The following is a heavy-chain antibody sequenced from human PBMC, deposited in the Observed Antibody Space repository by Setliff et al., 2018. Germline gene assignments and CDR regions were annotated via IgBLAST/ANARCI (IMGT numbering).Heavy chain of an antibody. V-gene: IGHV1-69*13. CDR1: GGTFSSYA. Sequence: ASVKVSCKASGGTFSSYAISWVRQAPGQGLEWMGGIIPIFGTANYAQKFQGRVTITADESTSTAYMELSSLSSEDTAVYYCASSRDYNFWSGYYSPIDYWGQGTMVTVSS. CDR3: ASSRDYNFWSGYYSPIDY. D-gene: IGHD3-3*01. J-gene: IGHJ4*02. CDR2: IIPIFGTA.